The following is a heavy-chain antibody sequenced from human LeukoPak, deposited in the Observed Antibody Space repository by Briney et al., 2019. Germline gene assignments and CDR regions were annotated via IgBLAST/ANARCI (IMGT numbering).Heavy chain of an antibody. CDR2: IYYSGRT. J-gene: IGHJ6*02. CDR1: GGSISSYY. CDR3: ARAGYSYVGYYYYGMDV. D-gene: IGHD5-18*01. Sequence: SETLSLTCTVSGGSISSYYWSWIRQPPGKGLEWIGYIYYSGRTNYNPSLKSRVTISVDTSKNQFSLKLSSVTAADTAVYYCARAGYSYVGYYYYGMDVWGQGTTVTVSS. V-gene: IGHV4-59*01.